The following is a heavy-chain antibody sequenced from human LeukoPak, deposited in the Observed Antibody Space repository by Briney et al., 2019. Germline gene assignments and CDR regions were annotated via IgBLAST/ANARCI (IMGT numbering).Heavy chain of an antibody. CDR3: TRQDCSGGSCSYVDY. CDR2: IRNKPSSYTT. J-gene: IGHJ4*02. CDR1: GFDFSGFY. V-gene: IGHV3-73*01. Sequence: PGGSLRLSCAASGFDFSGFYMHWVRQASGRGLEWVGLIRNKPSSYTTVYAASVKGRFTISRDDSKNTAYLQMNSLKAEDTAVYYCTRQDCSGGSCSYVDYWGQGTLVTVSS. D-gene: IGHD2-15*01.